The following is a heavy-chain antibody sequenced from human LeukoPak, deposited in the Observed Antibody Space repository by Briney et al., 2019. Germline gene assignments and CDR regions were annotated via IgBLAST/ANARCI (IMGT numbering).Heavy chain of an antibody. V-gene: IGHV3-33*06. CDR3: AKEYSGSYYVGWFDP. J-gene: IGHJ5*02. D-gene: IGHD1-26*01. Sequence: PGRSLRLSCAASGFTCSSYGMHWVRQAPGKGLEWVAVIWYDGSNKYYADSVKGRFTISRDNSKNTLYLQMNSLRAEDTAVYYCAKEYSGSYYVGWFDPWGQGTLVTVSS. CDR1: GFTCSSYG. CDR2: IWYDGSNK.